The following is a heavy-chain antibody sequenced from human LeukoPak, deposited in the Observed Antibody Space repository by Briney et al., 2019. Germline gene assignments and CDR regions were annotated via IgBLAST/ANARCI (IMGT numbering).Heavy chain of an antibody. J-gene: IGHJ4*02. CDR1: GFTFSNYA. V-gene: IGHV3-23*01. CDR2: ISGSGGST. CDR3: AKGQYSSGPGDFDY. D-gene: IGHD6-19*01. Sequence: GGSLRLSCAGSGFTFSNYAMTWVRQAPGKGLEWVSAISGSGGSTYYADSVKGRFTISRDNSKNTLYLQMNSLRAEDTAVYYCAKGQYSSGPGDFDYWGQGTLVTVSS.